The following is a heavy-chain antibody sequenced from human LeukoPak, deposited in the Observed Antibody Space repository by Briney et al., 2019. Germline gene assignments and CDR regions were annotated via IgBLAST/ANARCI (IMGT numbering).Heavy chain of an antibody. V-gene: IGHV3-23*01. J-gene: IGHJ4*02. Sequence: QSGGSLRLSCAVSGITLNNYGMTWVRQAPGKGLEWVAGISDSGGSTKYADSVKGRFTISRDNPKNTLYLQMNSLRAEDTAVYYCARDLVVPAASYYDITYLFDYWGQGTLVTVSS. CDR3: ARDLVVPAASYYDITYLFDY. CDR1: GITLNNYG. CDR2: ISDSGGST. D-gene: IGHD2-2*01.